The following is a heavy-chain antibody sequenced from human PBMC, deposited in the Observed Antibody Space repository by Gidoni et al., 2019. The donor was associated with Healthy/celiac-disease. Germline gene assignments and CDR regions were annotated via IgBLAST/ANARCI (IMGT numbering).Heavy chain of an antibody. CDR3: AKDLLFYYMDV. Sequence: QVQLVEAGGGVVQPGRSLRPSCAASGFTFRSYGMHWVRQAPGTGLEWVAVISYDGSNKYYADSVKGRFTISRDNSKNTLYLQMNSLRAEDTAVYYCAKDLLFYYMDVWGKGTTVTVSS. V-gene: IGHV3-30*18. J-gene: IGHJ6*03. CDR1: GFTFRSYG. CDR2: ISYDGSNK.